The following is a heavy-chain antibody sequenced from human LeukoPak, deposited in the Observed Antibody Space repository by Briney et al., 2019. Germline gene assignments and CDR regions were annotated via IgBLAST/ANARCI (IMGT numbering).Heavy chain of an antibody. Sequence: GGSLRLSCAASGFTFSSYAMSWVRQAPGKGLEWVSDISGSGGRTYYADSVKGRFTISRDNSKNTLYLQMNSLRAEDTAVYYCAKTYDFWSGYPNFDYWGQGTLVTVSS. J-gene: IGHJ4*02. CDR3: AKTYDFWSGYPNFDY. CDR1: GFTFSSYA. V-gene: IGHV3-23*01. CDR2: ISGSGGRT. D-gene: IGHD3-3*01.